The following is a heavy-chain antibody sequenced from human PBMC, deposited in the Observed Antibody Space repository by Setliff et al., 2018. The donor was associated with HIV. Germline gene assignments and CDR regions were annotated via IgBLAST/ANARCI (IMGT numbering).Heavy chain of an antibody. CDR2: IYHTGST. D-gene: IGHD4-17*01. J-gene: IGHJ4*02. CDR1: GNSITRDYQ. Sequence: PSETLSLTCTVSGNSITRDYQWGWIRQPPGKGLEWIGSIYHTGSTYYNPSLKSRVTMSVDTSKNQFSLKLISVTAADTAVYYCARVGYGDISGLDYWGQGTLVTVSS. CDR3: ARVGYGDISGLDY. V-gene: IGHV4-38-2*02.